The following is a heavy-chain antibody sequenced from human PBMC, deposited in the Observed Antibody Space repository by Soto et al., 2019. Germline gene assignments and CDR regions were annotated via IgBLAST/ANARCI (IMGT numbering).Heavy chain of an antibody. CDR3: AKLLFYYEGRGYSPYYFDY. D-gene: IGHD3-22*01. Sequence: PGGSLRLSCAASGFTFSSYAMSWVRQAPGKGLEWVSAISGSGGSTYYADSVKGRFTISRDNSKNTLYLQMNSLRAEDTAVYYWAKLLFYYEGRGYSPYYFDYGGQGTLVTVPS. CDR2: ISGSGGST. J-gene: IGHJ4*02. CDR1: GFTFSSYA. V-gene: IGHV3-23*01.